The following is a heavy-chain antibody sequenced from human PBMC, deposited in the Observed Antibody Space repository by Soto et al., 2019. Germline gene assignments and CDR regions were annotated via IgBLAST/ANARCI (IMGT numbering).Heavy chain of an antibody. J-gene: IGHJ4*02. CDR2: IYYSEST. CDR3: ARSRYSGYDSVDY. CDR1: GGSISSSSYY. D-gene: IGHD5-12*01. Sequence: SETLSLTCTVSGGSISSSSYYWGWIRQPPGKGLEWIGRIYYSESTYHNPSLKSRVTISVDTSKNQFSLKLSSVTAADTAVYYCARSRYSGYDSVDYWGQGTLVTVSS. V-gene: IGHV4-39*01.